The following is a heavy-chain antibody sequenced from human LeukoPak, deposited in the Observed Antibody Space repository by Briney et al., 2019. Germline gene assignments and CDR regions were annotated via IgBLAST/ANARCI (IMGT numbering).Heavy chain of an antibody. CDR1: GFTLSNYE. D-gene: IGHD5-18*01. CDR2: ISSSGSTI. CDR3: ARKTRPGYSYGFDY. V-gene: IGHV3-48*03. Sequence: GGSLRLSCAAPGFTLSNYEMNWVRQAPGKGLDSISYISSSGSTIYNADSVKGRFTISRDNAKNSLYLQMNSLRGEDTAVYYCARKTRPGYSYGFDYWGQGTLVTVSS. J-gene: IGHJ4*02.